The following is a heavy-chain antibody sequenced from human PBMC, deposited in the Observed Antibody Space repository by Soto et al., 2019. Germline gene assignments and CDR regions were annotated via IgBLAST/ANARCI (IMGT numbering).Heavy chain of an antibody. CDR1: GYTFTSYG. CDR3: ARDHRLGALLFIYYYYYYGMDV. CDR2: ISAYNGNT. J-gene: IGHJ6*02. D-gene: IGHD2-21*02. V-gene: IGHV1-18*01. Sequence: QVQLVQSGAEVKKPGASVKVSCKASGYTFTSYGISWVRQAPGQGLEWMGWISAYNGNTNYAQKLQGRVTMTTDTSTSTAYMELRSLRSDDTAVYYCARDHRLGALLFIYYYYYYGMDVWGQGTTVTVSS.